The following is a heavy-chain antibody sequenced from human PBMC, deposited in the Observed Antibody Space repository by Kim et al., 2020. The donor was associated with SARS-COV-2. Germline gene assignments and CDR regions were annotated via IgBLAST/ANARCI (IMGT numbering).Heavy chain of an antibody. J-gene: IGHJ4*02. D-gene: IGHD6-19*01. CDR1: GFTFSSYS. V-gene: IGHV3-48*04. Sequence: GGSLRLSCAASGFTFSSYSMNWVRQAPGKGLEWVSYISSSSSTIYYADSVKGRFTISRDNAKNSLYLQMNSLRAEDTAVYYCARDLVWQWRVGGYWGQGTLVTVSS. CDR3: ARDLVWQWRVGGY. CDR2: ISSSSSTI.